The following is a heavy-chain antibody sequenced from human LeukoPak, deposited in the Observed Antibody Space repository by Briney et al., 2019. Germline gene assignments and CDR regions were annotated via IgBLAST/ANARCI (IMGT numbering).Heavy chain of an antibody. Sequence: GGSLRLSCAASGFTFSNYAMSWARQAPGKGLEWVSAISGSGGFTYYTDSVKGRFTISRDNSKNTLYLHMNRLRVEATAVYHCASLSEEWLDYYYMAVWGKGTKVTVSS. V-gene: IGHV3-23*01. CDR3: ASLSEEWLDYYYMAV. CDR1: GFTFSNYA. J-gene: IGHJ6*03. D-gene: IGHD6-19*01. CDR2: ISGSGGFT.